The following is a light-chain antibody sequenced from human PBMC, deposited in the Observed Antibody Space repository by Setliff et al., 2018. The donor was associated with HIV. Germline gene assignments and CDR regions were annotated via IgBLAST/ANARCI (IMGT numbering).Light chain of an antibody. CDR2: AAV. V-gene: IGKV1-39*01. CDR3: QQYYSYSWT. J-gene: IGKJ1*01. Sequence: DIQLTQSPSSLSASVGDRVTITCRASQSISGYLNWYHQKPGKAPKLLIYAAVSLQSGVPSRFSGSGSGTDFTLTISCLQSEDFATYYCQQYYSYSWTFGQGTKVDIK. CDR1: QSISGY.